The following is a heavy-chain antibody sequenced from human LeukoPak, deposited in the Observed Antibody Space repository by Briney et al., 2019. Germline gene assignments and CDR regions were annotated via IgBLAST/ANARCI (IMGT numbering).Heavy chain of an antibody. J-gene: IGHJ4*02. D-gene: IGHD5-12*01. CDR1: GGSISSSSSYY. CDR2: IYYSGST. V-gene: IGHV4-39*01. CDR3: ARVATRPFDY. Sequence: PSETLSLTCTVSGGSISSSSSYYWGWIRQPPGKGLEWIGSIYYSGSTYYNPSLKSRVTISVDTSKNQFSLKLSSVTAADTAVYYCARVATRPFDYWGQGTLVTVSS.